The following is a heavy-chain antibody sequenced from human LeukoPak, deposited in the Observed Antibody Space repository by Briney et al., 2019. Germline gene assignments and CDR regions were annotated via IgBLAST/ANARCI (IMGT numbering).Heavy chain of an antibody. CDR2: IIPIFGTA. CDR3: AREGSSSSFPYYYYMDV. CDR1: GGTFSSYA. J-gene: IGHJ6*03. D-gene: IGHD6-6*01. V-gene: IGHV1-69*05. Sequence: ASVRVSCKASGGTFSSYAISWVRQAPGQGLEWMGGIIPIFGTANYAQKFQGRVTITTDESTSTAYMELSSLRSEDTAVYYCAREGSSSSFPYYYYMDVWGKGTTVTVSS.